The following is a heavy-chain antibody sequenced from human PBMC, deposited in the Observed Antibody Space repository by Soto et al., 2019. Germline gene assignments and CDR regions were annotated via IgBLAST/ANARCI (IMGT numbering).Heavy chain of an antibody. Sequence: QVQLVRSGAEEKKPGASVKVSCKASGYTFTGYAMHWVRQAPGQRLEWMGWINAGNGNTKYSQKFQGRVTITRDTSASPAYMELSSLRSEDTAVYYCARAVAVPADFDYWGQGTLVTVSS. V-gene: IGHV1-3*05. CDR1: GYTFTGYA. J-gene: IGHJ4*02. CDR3: ARAVAVPADFDY. CDR2: INAGNGNT. D-gene: IGHD6-19*01.